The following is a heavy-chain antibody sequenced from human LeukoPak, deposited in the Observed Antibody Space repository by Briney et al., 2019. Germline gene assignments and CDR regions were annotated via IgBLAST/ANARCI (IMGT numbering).Heavy chain of an antibody. J-gene: IGHJ4*02. V-gene: IGHV3-30*04. CDR2: ISYDGSNK. Sequence: HSGGSLRLSCAASGFTFSSYAMHWVRQAPGKGLEGVAVISYDGSNKYYADSVKGRFTISRDNSKNTRYLQMNSLRAEDTAVYYCARGGSGSSTSYFDYWGQGTLVTVSS. D-gene: IGHD3-10*01. CDR3: ARGGSGSSTSYFDY. CDR1: GFTFSSYA.